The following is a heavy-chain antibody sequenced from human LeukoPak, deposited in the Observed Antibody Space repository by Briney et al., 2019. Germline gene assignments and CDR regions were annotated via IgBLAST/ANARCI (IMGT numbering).Heavy chain of an antibody. CDR2: ISGSGGTT. V-gene: IGHV3-23*01. CDR3: AKRQDYNGWSVDFNY. J-gene: IGHJ4*02. Sequence: GGSLRLSWAAAGFTFSSYAMNWVRQAPGKGLEWVSSISGSGGTTYYADPVKGRFTISRDNSKNTLYLQMTSLRAEDTAVYYCAKRQDYNGWSVDFNYWGQGTLVTVSS. D-gene: IGHD4-11*01. CDR1: GFTFSSYA.